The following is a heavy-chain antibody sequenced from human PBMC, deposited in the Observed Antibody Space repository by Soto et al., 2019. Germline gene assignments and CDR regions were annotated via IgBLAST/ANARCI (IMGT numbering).Heavy chain of an antibody. Sequence: GGSLRLSCAASGFTFSSYAMSWVRQAPGKGLEWVSAISGSGGSTYYADSVKGRFTISRDNSKNTLYLQMNSLRAEDTAIYYCAKGKISTTTYTSFDSWGQGTLVTVSS. CDR1: GFTFSSYA. CDR3: AKGKISTTTYTSFDS. J-gene: IGHJ5*01. V-gene: IGHV3-23*01. D-gene: IGHD1-26*01. CDR2: ISGSGGST.